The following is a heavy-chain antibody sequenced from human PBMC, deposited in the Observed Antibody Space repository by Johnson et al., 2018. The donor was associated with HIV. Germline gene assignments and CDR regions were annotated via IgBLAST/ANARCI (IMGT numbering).Heavy chain of an antibody. Sequence: VQLVESGGGLIQPGGSLRLSCAASGFTLSSYWMHWVRQAPGKGLVWVSRINSDGSYTSYADSVKGRFTISRDNAKNTLYLQMNSLRTEDTALYYCAKGGVAAAKGAFDIWGQGTMVTVSS. D-gene: IGHD6-25*01. CDR1: GFTLSSYW. J-gene: IGHJ3*02. CDR2: INSDGSYT. CDR3: AKGGVAAAKGAFDI. V-gene: IGHV3-74*02.